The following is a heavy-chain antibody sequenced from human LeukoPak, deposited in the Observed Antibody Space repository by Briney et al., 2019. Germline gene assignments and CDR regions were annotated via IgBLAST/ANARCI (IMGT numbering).Heavy chain of an antibody. CDR1: GFTVSSNY. Sequence: LRLSCAASGFTVSSNYMSWIRQHPGKGLEWIGYVFYSGSTYYNPSLKSRVTISLDTSKNQFSLKLSSVTAADTAMYYCARAESMDVWGQGTTVTVSS. J-gene: IGHJ6*02. CDR2: VFYSGST. V-gene: IGHV4-31*02. CDR3: ARAESMDV.